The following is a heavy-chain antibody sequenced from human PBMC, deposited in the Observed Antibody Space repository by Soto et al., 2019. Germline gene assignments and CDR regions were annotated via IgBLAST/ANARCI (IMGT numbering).Heavy chain of an antibody. Sequence: SETLSLTCAVSGSSISSGGYSWSWIRQPPGKGLEWIGYIYHSGSTYYNPSLKSRVTKSVDRSKNQFSLKLSSVTAADTAVYYCARAAVVPAAIFRPFYYYGMDVWGQGTTVTVSS. D-gene: IGHD2-2*01. CDR2: IYHSGST. CDR3: ARAAVVPAAIFRPFYYYGMDV. V-gene: IGHV4-30-2*01. CDR1: GSSISSGGYS. J-gene: IGHJ6*02.